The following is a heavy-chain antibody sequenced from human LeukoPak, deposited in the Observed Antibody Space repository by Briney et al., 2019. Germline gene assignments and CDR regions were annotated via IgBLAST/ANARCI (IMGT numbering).Heavy chain of an antibody. CDR1: GGSISSSSYY. CDR3: ARGVTMIVVVIHDWYFDL. CDR2: IYYSGST. J-gene: IGHJ2*01. D-gene: IGHD3-22*01. Sequence: PSETLSLTCTVSGGSISSSSYYWGWIRQPPGKGLEWIGSIYYSGSTYYNPSLKSRVTISVDTSKNQFSLKLSSVTAADTAVCYCARGVTMIVVVIHDWYFDLWGRGTLVTVSS. V-gene: IGHV4-39*01.